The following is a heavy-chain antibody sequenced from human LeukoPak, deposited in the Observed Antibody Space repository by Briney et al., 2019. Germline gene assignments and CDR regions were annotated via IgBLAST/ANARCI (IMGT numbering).Heavy chain of an antibody. CDR3: ARDRGDWFPLNYMDV. Sequence: GGSLRLSCAASGFTFSNAWMSWVRQAPGKGLEWVANIKQDGSEKYYVDSVKGRFTISRDNAKNSLYLQMNSLRAEDTAVYYCARDRGDWFPLNYMDVWGKGTTVTVSS. CDR2: IKQDGSEK. CDR1: GFTFSNAW. J-gene: IGHJ6*03. D-gene: IGHD3-9*01. V-gene: IGHV3-7*01.